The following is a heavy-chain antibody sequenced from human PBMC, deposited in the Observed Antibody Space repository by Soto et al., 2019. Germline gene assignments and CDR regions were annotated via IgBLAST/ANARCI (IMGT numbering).Heavy chain of an antibody. Sequence: GGSLRLSCVASGFTFNNAWMTWVRQAPGKGLEWVGRIKTNTDGGTTDYAAPVKGRFTISRDDSKTTLYLQVNSLKTEDTAVYYCTTASPGRTVTLDYWGLGTLVTVSS. CDR2: IKTNTDGGTT. CDR3: TTASPGRTVTLDY. CDR1: GFTFNNAW. V-gene: IGHV3-15*01. D-gene: IGHD4-4*01. J-gene: IGHJ4*02.